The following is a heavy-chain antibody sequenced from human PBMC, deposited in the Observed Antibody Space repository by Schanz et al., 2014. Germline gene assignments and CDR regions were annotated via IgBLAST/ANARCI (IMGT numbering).Heavy chain of an antibody. J-gene: IGHJ5*02. CDR2: ISSSSSTR. V-gene: IGHV3-11*04. Sequence: QVQLVESGGGLVKPGGSLRLSCAASGFTFSDYYINWIRQAPGKGLEWVSYISSSSSTRYYADSVKGRFTISRDNAKNSLFLHMNSLRAEDTAVYYCVRDILHRVYDSGSPWGQGTLVTVSS. CDR3: VRDILHRVYDSGSP. D-gene: IGHD3-10*01. CDR1: GFTFSDYY.